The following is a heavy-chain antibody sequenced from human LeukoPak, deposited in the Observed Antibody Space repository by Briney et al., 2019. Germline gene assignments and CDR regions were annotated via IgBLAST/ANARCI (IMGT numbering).Heavy chain of an antibody. V-gene: IGHV1-2*02. D-gene: IGHD5-12*01. CDR3: ARVGYSGWNLEY. J-gene: IGHJ4*02. CDR2: INPNNGDT. CDR1: GYTFTDYY. Sequence: ASVKVSCKASGYTFTDYYMHWVRQAPGQGLEWMAWINPNNGDTNSAQKFQGRVTMTRDTSISTAYMELSSLRSDDTAVYYCARVGYSGWNLEYWGQGTLVTVSS.